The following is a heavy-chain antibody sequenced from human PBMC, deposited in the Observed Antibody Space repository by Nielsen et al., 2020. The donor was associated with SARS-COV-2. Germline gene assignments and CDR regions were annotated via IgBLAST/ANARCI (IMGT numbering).Heavy chain of an antibody. CDR1: GFTFSSYS. J-gene: IGHJ6*03. CDR2: ISSSSSTI. Sequence: GESLKISCAASGFTFSSYSMNWVRQAPGKGLEWVSYISSSSSTIYYADSVKGRFTISRDNAKNSLYLQMNSLRAEDTAVYYCATSGYDYRGTYYYYYMDVWGKGTTVTVSS. D-gene: IGHD5-12*01. V-gene: IGHV3-48*01. CDR3: ATSGYDYRGTYYYYYMDV.